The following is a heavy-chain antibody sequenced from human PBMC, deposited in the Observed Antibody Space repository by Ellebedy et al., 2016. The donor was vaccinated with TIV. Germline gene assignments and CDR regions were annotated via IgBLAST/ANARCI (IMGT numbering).Heavy chain of an antibody. CDR3: ATDGSYGDHLSPAQAFVF. J-gene: IGHJ3*01. CDR2: MRQDGGDK. V-gene: IGHV3-7*01. Sequence: GESLKISCVGSGFSFRSYWMSWVRQAPGKGLEWVANMRQDGGDKYYVDSVKGRFTISRDNAKSSLYLQMNSVRAEDTAVYYCATDGSYGDHLSPAQAFVFWGQGTTVTVSS. CDR1: GFSFRSYW. D-gene: IGHD1-26*01.